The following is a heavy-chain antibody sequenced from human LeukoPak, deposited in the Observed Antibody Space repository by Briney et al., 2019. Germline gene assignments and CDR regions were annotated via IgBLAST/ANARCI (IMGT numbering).Heavy chain of an antibody. V-gene: IGHV3-21*01. J-gene: IGHJ4*02. Sequence: PGGSLRLSCAASGFTFSSYSMNWVRQAPGKGLEWVSSISTSSSYIYYADSVKGRFTVSRDNAKKSMYLQMNSLRAEDTAVYYCARDPWRHYDSRTYSYFDYWGQGTVVTVSS. D-gene: IGHD3-22*01. CDR1: GFTFSSYS. CDR2: ISTSSSYI. CDR3: ARDPWRHYDSRTYSYFDY.